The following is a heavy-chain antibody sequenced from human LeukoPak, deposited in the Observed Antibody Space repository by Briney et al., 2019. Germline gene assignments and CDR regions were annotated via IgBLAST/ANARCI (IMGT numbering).Heavy chain of an antibody. V-gene: IGHV1-18*01. CDR2: INAYNGNT. D-gene: IGHD2-2*01. CDR3: ARVRSLYCSSTSCSDIDYYYYMDV. Sequence: ASVKVSCKASGYTFTSYGISWVRQAPGQGLEWMGWINAYNGNTNYAQKLQGRVTMTTDTSTSTAYMELRSLRSDDTAVYYCARVRSLYCSSTSCSDIDYYYYMDVWGKGTTVTVSS. CDR1: GYTFTSYG. J-gene: IGHJ6*03.